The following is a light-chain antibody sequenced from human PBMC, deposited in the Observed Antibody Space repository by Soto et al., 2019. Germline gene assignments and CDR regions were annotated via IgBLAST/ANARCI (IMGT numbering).Light chain of an antibody. CDR2: GAS. CDR3: QQYGSSPPT. Sequence: EIVLTQSPGTLSLSPRERATISCRPSQSVSSSYLAWYQQKPGQAPRLLIYGASSRATGIPDRFSGSGSGTDFTLTISRLEPEDFAVYYCQQYGSSPPTFGQGTK. J-gene: IGKJ1*01. CDR1: QSVSSSY. V-gene: IGKV3-20*01.